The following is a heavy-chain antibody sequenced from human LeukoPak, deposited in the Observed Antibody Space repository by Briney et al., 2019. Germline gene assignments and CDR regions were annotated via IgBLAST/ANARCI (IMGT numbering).Heavy chain of an antibody. D-gene: IGHD3-10*01. V-gene: IGHV1-2*02. J-gene: IGHJ6*02. Sequence: GASVKVSCKASGYTFTGYYMHWVGQAPGQGLEWMGWINPNSGGTNYAQKFQGRVTMTRDTSISTAYMELSRLRSDDTAVYYCARAAASLWFGELFAYYYYGMDVWGQGTTVTVSS. CDR3: ARAAASLWFGELFAYYYYGMDV. CDR1: GYTFTGYY. CDR2: INPNSGGT.